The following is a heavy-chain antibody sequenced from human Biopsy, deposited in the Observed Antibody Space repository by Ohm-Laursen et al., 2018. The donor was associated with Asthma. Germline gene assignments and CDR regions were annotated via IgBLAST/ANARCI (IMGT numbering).Heavy chain of an antibody. D-gene: IGHD1-26*01. CDR1: GFTFRNFG. CDR2: ISSDVRE. V-gene: IGHV3-30*18. CDR3: AKDVFPGWELRRGPDY. Sequence: SLRLSCAAFGFTFRNFGMHWVRQAPGKGLEWVALISSDVREWYADSVKGRFTISRDNSRNTLHLQMNSLRAEDTAVYYCAKDVFPGWELRRGPDYWGQGTLVTVSS. J-gene: IGHJ4*02.